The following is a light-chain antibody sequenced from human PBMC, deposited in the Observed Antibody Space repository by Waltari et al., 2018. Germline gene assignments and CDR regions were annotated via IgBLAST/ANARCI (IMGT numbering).Light chain of an antibody. Sequence: QSVLTQPPSASGTPGPRVTISCSGRISNIGTNYVSWYQQLPGTAPRLLIDGNNQRPSGVPDRFSGSMSGTSASLAISGLRSEDESTYYCATWDDSLSGVVFGGGTKLTVL. CDR3: ATWDDSLSGVV. V-gene: IGLV1-47*01. CDR1: ISNIGTNY. J-gene: IGLJ3*02. CDR2: GNN.